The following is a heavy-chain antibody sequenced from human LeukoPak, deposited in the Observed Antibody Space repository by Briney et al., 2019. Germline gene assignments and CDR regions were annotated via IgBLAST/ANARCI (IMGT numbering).Heavy chain of an antibody. J-gene: IGHJ4*02. V-gene: IGHV3-11*04. D-gene: IGHD6-19*01. CDR2: ISSSGGNI. CDR3: ARGDSRAAGTGQFDY. CDR1: GFTFSDYY. Sequence: GGSLRLSCAASGFTFSDYYMSWIRQAPGKGLEWVLYISSSGGNIYYADSVKGRFTISRDNAKNSLYLQMNSLRAEDTAVYYCARGDSRAAGTGQFDYWGQGTLVTVSS.